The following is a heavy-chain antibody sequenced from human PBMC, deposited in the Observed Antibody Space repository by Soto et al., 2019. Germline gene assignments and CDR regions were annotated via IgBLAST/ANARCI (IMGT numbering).Heavy chain of an antibody. V-gene: IGHV1-8*01. CDR2: MNPNSGNT. Sequence: ASVKGSCKASGYTFTSDDINWGRQATGQGLEWMGWMNPNSGNTGYAQKFQGRVTMTRSTSISTAYMELSSLRSEDTAVYYCARGGYYYDSSAYYRPFDYWGQGTLVTVSS. J-gene: IGHJ4*02. CDR1: GYTFTSDD. D-gene: IGHD3-22*01. CDR3: ARGGYYYDSSAYYRPFDY.